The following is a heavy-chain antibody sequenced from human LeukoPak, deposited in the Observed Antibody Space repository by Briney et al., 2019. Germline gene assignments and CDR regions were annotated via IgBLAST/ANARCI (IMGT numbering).Heavy chain of an antibody. CDR3: ARGVSAYYYDSSGPTTTRYYFDY. CDR1: GGSFSGYY. J-gene: IGHJ4*02. V-gene: IGHV4-34*01. Sequence: SETLSLTCPVYGGSFSGYYWSWIRQPPGKGLEWIGEINHSGSTNYNPSLKSRVTISVDTSKNQFSLKLSSVTAADTAVYYCARGVSAYYYDSSGPTTTRYYFDYWGQGTLVTVSS. D-gene: IGHD3-22*01. CDR2: INHSGST.